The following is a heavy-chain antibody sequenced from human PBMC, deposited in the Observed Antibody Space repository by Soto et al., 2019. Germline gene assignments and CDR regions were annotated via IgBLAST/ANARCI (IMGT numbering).Heavy chain of an antibody. D-gene: IGHD5-12*01. Sequence: ASVKVSCKASGYTFTSYDINWVRQATVQGLEWMGWMNANSGNTGYAQKFQGRVTMTRNTSMSTAYMELRSLRSDDTAVYYCARDGMATITGAFDIWGQGTMVTVS. CDR2: MNANSGNT. J-gene: IGHJ3*02. V-gene: IGHV1-8*01. CDR1: GYTFTSYD. CDR3: ARDGMATITGAFDI.